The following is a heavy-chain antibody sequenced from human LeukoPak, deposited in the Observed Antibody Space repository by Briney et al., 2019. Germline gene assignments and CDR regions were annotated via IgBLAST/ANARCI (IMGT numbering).Heavy chain of an antibody. CDR2: IYTTGSP. D-gene: IGHD3/OR15-3a*01. J-gene: IGHJ4*02. Sequence: SETLSLTCTVSGGSISSTNYYWTWIRQPAGKGLEWIGRIYTTGSPSYSPSLKSRVTISVDTSKNQFSLKLSSVTAADTAVYYCARSHSIWTCFDYWGQGTLVTVSS. CDR1: GGSISSTNYY. CDR3: ARSHSIWTCFDY. V-gene: IGHV4-61*02.